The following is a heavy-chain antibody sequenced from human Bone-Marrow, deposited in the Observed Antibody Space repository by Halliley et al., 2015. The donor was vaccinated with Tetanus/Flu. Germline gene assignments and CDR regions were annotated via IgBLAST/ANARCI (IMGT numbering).Heavy chain of an antibody. CDR2: IKEDGSEI. CDR3: AGGAGWSIDY. Sequence: KGLGWGAIIKEDGSEIHYVDSVKGRFTISRDNAKNSLYLQMNSLRADDTAVYYCAGGAGWSIDYWGQGTLVTVSS. V-gene: IGHV3-7*03. D-gene: IGHD2-15*01. J-gene: IGHJ4*02.